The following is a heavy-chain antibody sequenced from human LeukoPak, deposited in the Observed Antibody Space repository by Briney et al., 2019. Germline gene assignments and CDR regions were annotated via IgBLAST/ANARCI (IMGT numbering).Heavy chain of an antibody. CDR1: GFTFSSYA. D-gene: IGHD2-2*01. J-gene: IGHJ3*02. CDR3: AHIVVVPAAPSGAFDI. Sequence: GGSLRLSCAASGFTFSSYAMHWVRQAPGKGLEWVAVISYDGSNKYYADSVKGRFTISRDNSKNTLYLQMNSLRAEDTAVYYCAHIVVVPAAPSGAFDIWGQGTMVTVSS. CDR2: ISYDGSNK. V-gene: IGHV3-30-3*01.